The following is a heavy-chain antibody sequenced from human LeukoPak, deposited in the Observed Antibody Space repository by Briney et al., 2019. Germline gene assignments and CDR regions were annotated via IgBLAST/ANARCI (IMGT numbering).Heavy chain of an antibody. CDR2: IYTSGST. CDR1: GRSISSSY. Sequence: SHSLSLTRPLSGRSISSSYSSSVRQPAGNGLEWIGRIYTSGSTNYNPSLKSRVTMSVDTSKNQFSLKLSSVTAADTAVYYCARVRVGSSGYFDYWGQGTLVTVSS. D-gene: IGHD3-22*01. CDR3: ARVRVGSSGYFDY. V-gene: IGHV4-4*07. J-gene: IGHJ4*02.